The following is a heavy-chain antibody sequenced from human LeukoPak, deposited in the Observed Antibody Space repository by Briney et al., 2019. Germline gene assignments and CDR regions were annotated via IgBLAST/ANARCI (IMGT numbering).Heavy chain of an antibody. J-gene: IGHJ5*02. V-gene: IGHV3-9*01. D-gene: IGHD3-3*01. Sequence: GGSLRLSCAASGFTFDDYAMHWVRQAPGKGLEWVSGISWNSGSIGYADSVKGRFTISRDNAKNSLYLQMNSLRAEDTALYYCAKDLIFGVVTNWFDPWGQGTLVTVSS. CDR3: AKDLIFGVVTNWFDP. CDR1: GFTFDDYA. CDR2: ISWNSGSI.